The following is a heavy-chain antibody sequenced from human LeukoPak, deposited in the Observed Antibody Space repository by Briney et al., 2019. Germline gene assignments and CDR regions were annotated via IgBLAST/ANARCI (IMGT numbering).Heavy chain of an antibody. V-gene: IGHV5-51*01. CDR2: VYVSDSDT. CDR3: ARRYCSGACYSVMYWFFDL. D-gene: IGHD2-21*02. CDR1: GYSSANYW. J-gene: IGHJ2*01. Sequence: GESLKISCKASGYSSANYWIGWVRQMPGKGLEWMGIVYVSDSDTRYSPSFQGQVTISVDKSINTAYLQWSSLRASDTAMYYCARRYCSGACYSVMYWFFDLWGRGTLVTVSS.